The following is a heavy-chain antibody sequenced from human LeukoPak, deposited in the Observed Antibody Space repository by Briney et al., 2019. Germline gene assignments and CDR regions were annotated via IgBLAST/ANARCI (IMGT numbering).Heavy chain of an antibody. CDR1: GGSISSGGYY. CDR3: AREHPRGYDFWSGPFDY. CDR2: IYYSGST. J-gene: IGHJ4*02. D-gene: IGHD3-3*01. V-gene: IGHV4-31*03. Sequence: PSETLSLTCTVSGGSISSGGYYWSWIRQHPGKGLEWIGYIYYSGSTYYNPSLKRRVTISVDTSKNQFSLKLSSVTAADTAVYYCAREHPRGYDFWSGPFDYWGQGTLVTVSS.